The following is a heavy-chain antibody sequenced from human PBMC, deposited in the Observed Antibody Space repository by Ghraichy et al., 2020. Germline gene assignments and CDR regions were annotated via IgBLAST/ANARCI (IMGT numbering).Heavy chain of an antibody. CDR3: ARQAYCSSTSCYTNVYGV. V-gene: IGHV1-2*02. D-gene: IGHD2-2*02. CDR1: GYTFTGYY. CDR2: INPNSGGT. Sequence: ASVKVSCKASGYTFTGYYMHWVRQAPGQGLEWMGWINPNSGGTNYAQKFQGRVTMTRDTSISTAYMELSRLRSDDTAVYYCARQAYCSSTSCYTNVYGVWGQGTTVTVSS. J-gene: IGHJ6*02.